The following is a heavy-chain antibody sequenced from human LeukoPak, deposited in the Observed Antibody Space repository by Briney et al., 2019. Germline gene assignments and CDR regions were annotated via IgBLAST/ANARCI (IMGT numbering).Heavy chain of an antibody. D-gene: IGHD4-17*01. V-gene: IGHV3-9*01. J-gene: IGHJ3*02. CDR3: AAPGDYGDFDAFDI. CDR1: GFTFDDYA. CDR2: ISWNSGSI. Sequence: SLRLSCAASGFTFDDYAMHWVRQAPGKGLEWVSGISWNSGSIGYADSVKGRFTISRDNAKNSLYLQMNSLRAEDTAVYYCAAPGDYGDFDAFDIWGQGTMVTVSS.